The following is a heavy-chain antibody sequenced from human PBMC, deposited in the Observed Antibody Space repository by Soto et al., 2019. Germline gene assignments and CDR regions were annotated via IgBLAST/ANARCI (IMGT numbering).Heavy chain of an antibody. CDR1: GGSFSGYY. D-gene: IGHD2-15*01. Sequence: SETLSLTCAVYGGSFSGYYWSWIRQPPGKGLEWIGEINHSGSTNYNPSLKSRVTISVDTSKNQFSLKLSSVTAADTAVYYCASSGLGVGYCSGGSCYPQYFDYWGQGTLVTVSS. CDR2: INHSGST. J-gene: IGHJ4*02. CDR3: ASSGLGVGYCSGGSCYPQYFDY. V-gene: IGHV4-34*01.